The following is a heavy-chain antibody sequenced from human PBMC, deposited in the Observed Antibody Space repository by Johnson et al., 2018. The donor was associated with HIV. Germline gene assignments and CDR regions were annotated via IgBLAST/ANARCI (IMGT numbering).Heavy chain of an antibody. CDR2: ISYDGSNK. Sequence: HVQLVESGGGVVQPGRSLRLSCVASGFTFSSYAMHWVRQAPGKGLEWVAVISYDGSNKYYADSVKGRFTISRDNSKNTLYLQMNSLRAEDTAVYYCARGRSLRSVAGDDAFDIWGQGTMVTVSS. CDR1: GFTFSSYA. V-gene: IGHV3-30-3*01. J-gene: IGHJ3*02. D-gene: IGHD6-19*01. CDR3: ARGRSLRSVAGDDAFDI.